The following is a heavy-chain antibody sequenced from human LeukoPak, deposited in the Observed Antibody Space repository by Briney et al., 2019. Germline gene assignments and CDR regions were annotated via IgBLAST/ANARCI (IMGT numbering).Heavy chain of an antibody. Sequence: GGSLRLSCAASGFNFSNYAMTWVRQAPGKGLEWVSAVTGSSTNTYYADSVKGRFTISRDNSRNMLYLEMNSLRVEDTAIYYCAKDRSSTTSCSNYWGRGTLVTVSS. J-gene: IGHJ4*02. CDR2: VTGSSTNT. V-gene: IGHV3-23*01. D-gene: IGHD2-2*01. CDR3: AKDRSSTTSCSNY. CDR1: GFNFSNYA.